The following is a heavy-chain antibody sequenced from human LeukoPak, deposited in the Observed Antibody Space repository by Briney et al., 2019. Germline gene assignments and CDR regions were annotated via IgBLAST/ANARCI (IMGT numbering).Heavy chain of an antibody. J-gene: IGHJ4*02. D-gene: IGHD2-2*01. V-gene: IGHV3-23*01. CDR2: ITGGGDRT. CDR3: ARDCGSTGCDY. CDR1: GFTFSSYA. Sequence: AGGSLRLSCAVSGFTFSSYAMSWVRQAPGKGLEWVSGITGGGDRTWYADSVEGRFTISRDNSKNTLYPQMNSLRAEDTAVYYCARDCGSTGCDYWGQGTLVTVSS.